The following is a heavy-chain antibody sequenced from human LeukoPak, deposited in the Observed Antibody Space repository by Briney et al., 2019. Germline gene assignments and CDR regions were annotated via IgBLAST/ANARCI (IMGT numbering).Heavy chain of an antibody. CDR1: GGSFSGYY. V-gene: IGHV4-34*01. CDR3: ARHKNRQQLVRGRFDWFDP. D-gene: IGHD6-13*01. J-gene: IGHJ5*02. CDR2: INHSGST. Sequence: SETLSLTCAVYGGSFSGYYWSWIRQPPGKGLEWIGEINHSGSTNYNPSLKSRATISVDTSKNQFSLKLSSVTAADTAVYYCARHKNRQQLVRGRFDWFDPWGQGTLVTVSS.